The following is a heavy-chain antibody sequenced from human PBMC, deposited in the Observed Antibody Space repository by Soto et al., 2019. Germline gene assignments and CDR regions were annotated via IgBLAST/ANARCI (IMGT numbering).Heavy chain of an antibody. J-gene: IGHJ5*02. CDR1: GFSFTGYY. Sequence: ASVKVSCKASGFSFTGYYIHWLRQAPGQGLEWMGWINAHSGGTEYAQKFQGRVTLTRDTSITTAYLTLTSLTSDDTALYYCAKDLTRQLAYWLDPWGQGTQVTVSS. D-gene: IGHD6-6*01. CDR2: INAHSGGT. V-gene: IGHV1-2*02. CDR3: AKDLTRQLAYWLDP.